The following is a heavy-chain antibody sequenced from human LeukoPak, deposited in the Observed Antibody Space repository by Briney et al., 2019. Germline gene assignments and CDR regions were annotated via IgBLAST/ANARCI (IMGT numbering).Heavy chain of an antibody. Sequence: ASVKVSCKASGYTFTSYYMHWVRQAPGQGLEWMGIINPSGGSTSYAQKFQGRVTMTRDTSTSTVYMELSSLRSEDTAVYYCARESIVVVPAAILKGYYYGMDVWGQGTTVTVSS. CDR1: GYTFTSYY. D-gene: IGHD2-2*02. V-gene: IGHV1-46*01. CDR2: INPSGGST. J-gene: IGHJ6*02. CDR3: ARESIVVVPAAILKGYYYGMDV.